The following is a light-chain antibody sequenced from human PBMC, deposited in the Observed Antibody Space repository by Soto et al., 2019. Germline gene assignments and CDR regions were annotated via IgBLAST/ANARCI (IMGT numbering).Light chain of an antibody. J-gene: IGKJ1*01. CDR1: QSVSSSY. V-gene: IGKV3-20*01. Sequence: EIVLTQSPGTLSLSPGERATLSCRASQSVSSSYLAWYQQKPGQAPRLLIYGASSRATGIRDRFSGSVSGTDFTLTISRLEPEDFAGYYCQQYGSSTWTFGQGTKVEIK. CDR3: QQYGSSTWT. CDR2: GAS.